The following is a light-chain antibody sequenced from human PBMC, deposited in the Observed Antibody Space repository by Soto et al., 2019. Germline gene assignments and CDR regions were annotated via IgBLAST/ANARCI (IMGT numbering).Light chain of an antibody. J-gene: IGKJ4*01. CDR1: ESISSW. CDR3: HQYSASHT. V-gene: IGKV1-5*03. CDR2: KAS. Sequence: DIQMTQSPSTLSASVGDIIIITCRASESISSWLAWYQQKPGKAPKLLIYKASTLESGVPSRFSASGSGTEFTLTISSLQPDDSATYFCHQYSASHTFGGGTKVEIK.